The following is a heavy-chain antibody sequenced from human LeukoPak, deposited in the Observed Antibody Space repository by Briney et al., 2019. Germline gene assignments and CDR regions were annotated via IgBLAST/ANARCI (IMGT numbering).Heavy chain of an antibody. CDR2: IIPIFGTA. CDR1: GGTFSSYA. CDR3: ARDGSGSYYKYDFDY. Sequence: GASVKVSCKASGGTFSSYAISWVRQAPGQGLEWMGGIIPIFGTANYAQKFQGRVTITADESTSTAYMELSSLRSEDTAVYYCARDGSGSYYKYDFDYWGQGTWSPSPQ. V-gene: IGHV1-69*13. J-gene: IGHJ4*02. D-gene: IGHD3-10*01.